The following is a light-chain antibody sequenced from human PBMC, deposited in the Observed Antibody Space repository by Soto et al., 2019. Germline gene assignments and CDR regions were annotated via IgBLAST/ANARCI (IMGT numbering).Light chain of an antibody. CDR3: QQYNNSPEYT. V-gene: IGKV3-20*01. Sequence: EIVLTQSPGTLSLSPGERATLSCKASHSVTSRHLAWYQQKPGQAPRLLIYGATSRATGIPDRFSGSGSGTDFTLTISRLEPEDFAVYFCQQYNNSPEYTFGQGTKLEIK. J-gene: IGKJ2*01. CDR1: HSVTSRH. CDR2: GAT.